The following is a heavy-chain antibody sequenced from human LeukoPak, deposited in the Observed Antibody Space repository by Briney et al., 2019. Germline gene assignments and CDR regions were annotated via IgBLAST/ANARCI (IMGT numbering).Heavy chain of an antibody. Sequence: SETLSLTCAVYGGSFSGYYWSWIRQPPGKGLEWIGEINHSGSTNYNPSLKSRVTISVDTSKNQFSLKLSSVTAADTSVYYCARRGPPRTLLRGVKSGWFDPWGQGTLVTVSS. CDR2: INHSGST. D-gene: IGHD3-10*01. V-gene: IGHV4-34*01. CDR3: ARRGPPRTLLRGVKSGWFDP. CDR1: GGSFSGYY. J-gene: IGHJ5*02.